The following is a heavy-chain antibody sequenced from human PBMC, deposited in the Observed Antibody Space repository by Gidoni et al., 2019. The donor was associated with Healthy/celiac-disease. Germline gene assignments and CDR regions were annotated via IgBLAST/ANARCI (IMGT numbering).Heavy chain of an antibody. CDR3: AKPDQQWLVIDY. V-gene: IGHV3-23*01. D-gene: IGHD6-19*01. CDR2: IRGSGGST. Sequence: EVQLLESGGGLVQPGGSLRLSCAASGFPFSSYAMGWVRQAPGKGLEWVSCIRGSGGSTYYADSVKGRFTISRDNSKNTLYLQMNSLRAEDTAVYYCAKPDQQWLVIDYWGQGTLVTVSS. J-gene: IGHJ4*02. CDR1: GFPFSSYA.